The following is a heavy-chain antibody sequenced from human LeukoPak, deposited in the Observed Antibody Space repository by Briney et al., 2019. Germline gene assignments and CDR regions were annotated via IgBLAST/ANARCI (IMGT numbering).Heavy chain of an antibody. CDR1: GYSFTSYW. CDR2: IYPGDSDT. D-gene: IGHD6-6*01. CDR3: ARRRSSALLDYFDY. V-gene: IGHV5-51*01. J-gene: IGHJ4*02. Sequence: GESLKISCKASGYSFTSYWIGWGRQMPGKGLEWMGIIYPGDSDTRYSPSVQGQVTISADKSISTAYLQWSSLKASDTAMYYCARRRSSALLDYFDYWGQGTLVTVSS.